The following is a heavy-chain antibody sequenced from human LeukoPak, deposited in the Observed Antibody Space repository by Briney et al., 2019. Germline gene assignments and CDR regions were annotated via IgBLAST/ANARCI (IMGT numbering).Heavy chain of an antibody. J-gene: IGHJ1*01. CDR1: GGCMRNSY. Sequence: SETLSLTCTVSGGCMRNSYWSWIRPPAGKGREWVGRIFTTGSTNYNPSLKSRVTMSIDTSKNQFSLKMTSVTAADTAVYYCARDGVPLTNLVARPFHPWGQGTLVTVSS. CDR3: ARDGVPLTNLVARPFHP. D-gene: IGHD1-14*01. V-gene: IGHV4-4*07. CDR2: IFTTGST.